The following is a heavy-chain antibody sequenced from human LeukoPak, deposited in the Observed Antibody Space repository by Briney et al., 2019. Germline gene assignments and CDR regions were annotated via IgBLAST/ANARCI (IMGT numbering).Heavy chain of an antibody. Sequence: SETLSLTCTVSGGSISSYYWSWIRQPPGKGLEWIGEISHSGSTNYNPSLESRVTISVDTSKNQFSLKLSSVTAVDTAVYYCARGPLGSTVTTRAQYFQQWGQGTLVTVSS. CDR2: ISHSGST. J-gene: IGHJ1*01. D-gene: IGHD4-17*01. V-gene: IGHV4-34*01. CDR1: GGSISSYY. CDR3: ARGPLGSTVTTRAQYFQQ.